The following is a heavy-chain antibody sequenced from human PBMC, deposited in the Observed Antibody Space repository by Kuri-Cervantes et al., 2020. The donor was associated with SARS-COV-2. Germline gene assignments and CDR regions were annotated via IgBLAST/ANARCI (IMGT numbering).Heavy chain of an antibody. D-gene: IGHD5-12*01. CDR2: ISSSGSTI. CDR3: ARELVATMGTDDAFDI. J-gene: IGHJ3*02. Sequence: GGSLRLSCAASGFTFSDYYMSWIRQAPGKGLEWVSYISSSGSTIYYADSVKGRFTISRDNAKNSLYLQMNSLRAEDTAVYYCARELVATMGTDDAFDIWGQGTMVTVSS. CDR1: GFTFSDYY. V-gene: IGHV3-11*04.